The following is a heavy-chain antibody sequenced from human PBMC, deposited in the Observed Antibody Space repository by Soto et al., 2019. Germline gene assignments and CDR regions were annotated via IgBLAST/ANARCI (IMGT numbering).Heavy chain of an antibody. Sequence: ASVKVSCKVSGYTLTELSMHWVRQAPGKGLEWMGGFDPENGETMYAQKYQGRVTMTEDTPTDTALMELSSLKSEDTAVYYCATFPPKSDSGDYQDCFDYWGQGTLVTVSS. CDR2: FDPENGET. CDR1: GYTLTELS. D-gene: IGHD4-17*01. CDR3: ATFPPKSDSGDYQDCFDY. J-gene: IGHJ4*02. V-gene: IGHV1-24*01.